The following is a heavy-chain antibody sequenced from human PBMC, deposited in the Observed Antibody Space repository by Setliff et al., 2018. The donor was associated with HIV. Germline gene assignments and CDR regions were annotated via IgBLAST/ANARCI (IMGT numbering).Heavy chain of an antibody. Sequence: PSETLSLTCAVSGYSISSGYYWGWIRQPPGKGLEWIGSIYHSGSTYYNPSLKSRVTISVDTSKNQLSLKLSSVTAAATAVYYCARHTVGAFDYWGQGTLVTVSS. D-gene: IGHD1-26*01. J-gene: IGHJ4*02. CDR1: GYSISSGYY. V-gene: IGHV4-38-2*01. CDR3: ARHTVGAFDY. CDR2: IYHSGST.